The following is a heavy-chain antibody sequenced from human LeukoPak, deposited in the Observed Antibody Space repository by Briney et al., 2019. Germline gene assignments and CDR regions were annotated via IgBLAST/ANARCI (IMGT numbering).Heavy chain of an antibody. CDR3: ARESSGYYSFDY. D-gene: IGHD3-22*01. J-gene: IGHJ4*02. CDR1: GFTFTSYA. Sequence: GGSLRLSCAASGFTFTSYAMNWVRQDPEKGLEWVSAISGSGANTYYADSVKGRFTISRDNSKNTLYLQMNSLRAEDTAVYYCARESSGYYSFDYWGQGTLVTVSS. V-gene: IGHV3-23*01. CDR2: ISGSGANT.